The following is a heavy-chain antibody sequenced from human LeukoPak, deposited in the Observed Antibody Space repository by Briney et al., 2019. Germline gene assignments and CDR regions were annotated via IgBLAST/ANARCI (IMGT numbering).Heavy chain of an antibody. D-gene: IGHD6-19*01. CDR1: GFTFSRYW. CDR3: ARDPDSSGWYYFDY. CDR2: IDAEGTTT. Sequence: GGSLRLSCPASGFTFSRYWMHWVRQVPGKGLVWVSRIDAEGTTTTYADSVKGRFTISRDNAKNTLYLQMNSLRAEDTAVYYCARDPDSSGWYYFDYWGQGTLVTVSS. J-gene: IGHJ4*02. V-gene: IGHV3-74*01.